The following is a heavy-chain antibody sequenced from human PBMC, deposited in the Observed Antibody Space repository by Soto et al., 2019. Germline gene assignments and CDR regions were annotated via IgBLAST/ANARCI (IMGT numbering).Heavy chain of an antibody. CDR1: GGSISSGGSS. V-gene: IGHV4-30-2*01. Sequence: SETLSLTCAVSGGSISSGGSSWSWIRQPPGKGLEWIGYIYHSGSTYYNPSLKSRVTISVDRSKNQFSLKLSSATAADTAVYYCARHVHSSGNEAFDYRGQRTLVTVSS. CDR2: IYHSGST. J-gene: IGHJ4*02. CDR3: ARHVHSSGNEAFDY. D-gene: IGHD1-1*01.